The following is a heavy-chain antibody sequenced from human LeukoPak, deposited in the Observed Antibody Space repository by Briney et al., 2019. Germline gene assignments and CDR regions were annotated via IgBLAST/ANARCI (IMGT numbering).Heavy chain of an antibody. D-gene: IGHD6-13*01. CDR2: IYYSGST. J-gene: IGHJ5*02. CDR3: ARQSSSWYQAWFDP. V-gene: IGHV4-31*03. CDR1: GGSISSGGYY. Sequence: PSETLSLTCTVSGGSISSGGYYWSWIRQHPGKGLEWIGYIYYSGSTYYNPSLKSRVTISIDTSKNQFSLKLSSVTAADTAVYYCARQSSSWYQAWFDPWGQGTLVTVSS.